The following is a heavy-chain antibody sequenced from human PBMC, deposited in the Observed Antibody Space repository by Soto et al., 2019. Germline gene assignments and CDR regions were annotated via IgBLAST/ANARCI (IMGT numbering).Heavy chain of an antibody. CDR3: AREWSGGSCYPNWFDP. J-gene: IGHJ5*02. D-gene: IGHD2-15*01. CDR2: IYYSGST. V-gene: IGHV4-31*03. CDR1: GGSISSGGYY. Sequence: PSATLSLTCTVSGGSISSGGYYWSWIRQHPGKGLEWIGYIYYSGSTYYNPSLKSRVTISVDTSKNQFSLKLSSVTAADTAVYYCAREWSGGSCYPNWFDPWGQGTLVTVCS.